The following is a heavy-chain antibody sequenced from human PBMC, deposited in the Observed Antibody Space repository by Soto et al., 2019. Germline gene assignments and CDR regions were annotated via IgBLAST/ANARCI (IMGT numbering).Heavy chain of an antibody. Sequence: PVGSPRLSCAASGFTFSSDAMSWVRQARGKGLEWVSAISGSGGSTYYADSVKGRFTISRDNSKNTLYLQMNSLRAEDTAVYYCANARGLQLGQLSYWGQGTLVTVSS. V-gene: IGHV3-23*01. CDR2: ISGSGGST. D-gene: IGHD5-12*01. J-gene: IGHJ4*02. CDR1: GFTFSSDA. CDR3: ANARGLQLGQLSY.